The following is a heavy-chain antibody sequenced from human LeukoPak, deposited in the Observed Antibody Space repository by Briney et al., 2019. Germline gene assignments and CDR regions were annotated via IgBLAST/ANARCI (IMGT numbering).Heavy chain of an antibody. D-gene: IGHD2-2*01. Sequence: ASVKVSCKASGYTFTDYYTHWVRQAPGQGFEWMGWINPNDGDTNYAQKFQGRVTMTRDTSISTAHMEVSRLRSDDTAVYYCARANFLYCSSTTCLFDYWGQGTLVTVSS. CDR2: INPNDGDT. CDR3: ARANFLYCSSTTCLFDY. J-gene: IGHJ4*02. CDR1: GYTFTDYY. V-gene: IGHV1-2*02.